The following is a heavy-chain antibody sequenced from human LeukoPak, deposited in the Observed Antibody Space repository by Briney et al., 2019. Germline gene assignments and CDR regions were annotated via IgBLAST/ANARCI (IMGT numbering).Heavy chain of an antibody. J-gene: IGHJ4*02. Sequence: VGSLRLSCTASGLTLTNSSMGWVRQAPGKGLEWVGSISTSSSYTYYAHTVKGRFTISRDNAKNSLYMQMNSLRAEDTAVYYCERDTEGIVVVPAGLDYWRQGTVVSVS. D-gene: IGHD2-2*01. V-gene: IGHV3-21*04. CDR1: GLTLTNSS. CDR2: ISTSSSYT. CDR3: ERDTEGIVVVPAGLDY.